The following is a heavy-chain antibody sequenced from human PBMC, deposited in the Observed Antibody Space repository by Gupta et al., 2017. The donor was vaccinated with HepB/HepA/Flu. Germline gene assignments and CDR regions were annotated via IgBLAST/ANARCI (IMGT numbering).Heavy chain of an antibody. CDR2: TRNKDNRYNT. V-gene: IGHV3-72*01. Sequence: EVQLVESGGGLVQPGGPLRLSCAVSGFTFSDHYMDWVRQAPGKGLEWVGRTRNKDNRYNTEYAESVKGRFTISRDESKNSLYLNMDNVKTEDTAVYYCARSYCTRSYCSGGDYFDFWGQGTVLTVSS. J-gene: IGHJ4*02. CDR3: ARSYCTRSYCSGGDYFDF. CDR1: GFTFSDHY. D-gene: IGHD2-8*01.